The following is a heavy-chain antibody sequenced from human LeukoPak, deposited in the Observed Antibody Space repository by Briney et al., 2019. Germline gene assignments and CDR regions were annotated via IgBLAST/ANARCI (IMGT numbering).Heavy chain of an antibody. J-gene: IGHJ3*02. V-gene: IGHV3-23*01. CDR3: AKSRLTYVGAFDI. D-gene: IGHD3-10*02. CDR2: VSGRGGNT. Sequence: GRSLRLSCAASGFTFSSYAVRWVRPAPGKGLEWVSAVSGRGGNTYYADSVKGRLTISRDHSKNPPYLQMNSLRAEDTAVYYCAKSRLTYVGAFDIWGQGTMVTVS. CDR1: GFTFSSYA.